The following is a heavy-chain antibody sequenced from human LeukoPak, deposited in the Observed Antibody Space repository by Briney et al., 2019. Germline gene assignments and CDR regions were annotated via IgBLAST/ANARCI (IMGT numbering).Heavy chain of an antibody. CDR3: ARDKSRTYGSADAFDI. V-gene: IGHV4-38-2*02. D-gene: IGHD3-10*01. CDR1: GYSISSGYY. CDR2: IYTSGST. J-gene: IGHJ3*02. Sequence: PSETLSLTCTVSGYSISSGYYWGWIRQPPGKGLEWIGRIYTSGSTNYNPSLKSRVTMSVDTSKNQFSLKLSSVTAADTAVYYCARDKSRTYGSADAFDIWGQGTMVTVSS.